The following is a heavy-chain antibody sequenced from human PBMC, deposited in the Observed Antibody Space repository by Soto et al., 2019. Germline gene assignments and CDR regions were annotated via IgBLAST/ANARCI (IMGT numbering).Heavy chain of an antibody. CDR2: IYYSGST. CDR1: GGTISSGDYY. V-gene: IGHV4-30-4*01. J-gene: IGHJ5*02. CDR3: ARSHTGYYSTTNQGWFDP. Sequence: PSESLSLTCTVSGGTISSGDYYWSWIRQPPGKGLEWIGYIYYSGSTYYNPSLKSRVTISVDTSKNQFSLKLSSVTAADTAVYYCARSHTGYYSTTNQGWFDPWGQGTLVTVSS. D-gene: IGHD3-9*01.